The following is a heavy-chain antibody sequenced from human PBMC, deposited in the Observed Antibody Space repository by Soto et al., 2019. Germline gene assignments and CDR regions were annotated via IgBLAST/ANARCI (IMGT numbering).Heavy chain of an antibody. V-gene: IGHV3-30*04. CDR1: GFTFSFYA. Sequence: GSLRLSCAASGFTFSFYAMHWVRQAPGKGLEWVAVISYNGRNKHYVDSVKGRFTISRDDSQDTLYLQMDSLRPDDTAVYYCARQAKIGDRSQFYFDSWGQGTLVTVSS. J-gene: IGHJ4*02. CDR2: ISYNGRNK. D-gene: IGHD3-16*01. CDR3: ARQAKIGDRSQFYFDS.